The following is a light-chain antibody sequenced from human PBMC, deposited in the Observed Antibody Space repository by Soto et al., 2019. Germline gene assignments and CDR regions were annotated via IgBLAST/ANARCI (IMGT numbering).Light chain of an antibody. J-gene: IGKJ4*01. Sequence: ETVMTQSPVTLSVSPGERATLSCRASQSVRDNCLAWYQQKPGQAPRLLIYDASTRATGIPARFSGSGSGTEFTLTISSLQSEDFAVYYCQQYHSWPLTFGGGTKVEIK. CDR1: QSVRDN. V-gene: IGKV3-15*01. CDR3: QQYHSWPLT. CDR2: DAS.